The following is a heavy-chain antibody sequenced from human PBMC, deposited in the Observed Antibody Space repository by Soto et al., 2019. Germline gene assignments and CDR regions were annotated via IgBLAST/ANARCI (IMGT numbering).Heavy chain of an antibody. CDR3: ARVESSMTYYDILTGYYPEYYFDY. Sequence: SVKVSCKASGGTFSSYAISWVRQAPGQGLEWMGGIIPIFGTANYAQKFQGRVTITADESTSTAYMELSSLRSEDTAVYYCARVESSMTYYDILTGYYPEYYFDYWG. CDR2: IIPIFGTA. D-gene: IGHD3-9*01. V-gene: IGHV1-69*13. CDR1: GGTFSSYA. J-gene: IGHJ4*01.